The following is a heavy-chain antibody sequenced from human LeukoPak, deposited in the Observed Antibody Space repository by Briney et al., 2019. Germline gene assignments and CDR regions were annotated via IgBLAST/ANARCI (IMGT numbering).Heavy chain of an antibody. CDR1: GGSISSGSYY. Sequence: SETLSLTCTVSGGSISSGSYYWSWIRQPAGKGLEWIGRIYTSGSTNYNPSLKSRVTISVDTSKNQFSLKLSSVTAADTAVYYCARRLRGSGSYSYYYYYMDAWGKGTTVIISS. D-gene: IGHD3-10*01. CDR3: ARRLRGSGSYSYYYYYMDA. CDR2: IYTSGST. V-gene: IGHV4-61*02. J-gene: IGHJ6*03.